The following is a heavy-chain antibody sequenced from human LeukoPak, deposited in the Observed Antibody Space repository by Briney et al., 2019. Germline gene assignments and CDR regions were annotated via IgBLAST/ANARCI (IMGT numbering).Heavy chain of an antibody. D-gene: IGHD2-15*01. J-gene: IGHJ4*02. CDR1: GFTFSSYE. Sequence: GGSLRLSCAASGFTFSSYEMSWVRQAPGKGLEWLSYISSSGSNTYYADSVKGRFTISRDNAKKSLSLHMDSLRGEDTAVYYCARVAGSGNTEGFFDYWGQGTLVTVSS. V-gene: IGHV3-48*03. CDR3: ARVAGSGNTEGFFDY. CDR2: ISSSGSNT.